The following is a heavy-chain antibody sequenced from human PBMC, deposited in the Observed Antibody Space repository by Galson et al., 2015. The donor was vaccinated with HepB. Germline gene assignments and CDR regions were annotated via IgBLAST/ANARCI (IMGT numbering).Heavy chain of an antibody. D-gene: IGHD1-26*01. CDR2: TYHSGNT. CDR3: ARDREIGH. Sequence: QVQLQESGPGLVKPSETLSLTCTVSGGSISNYYWSWIRQPPGKDLEWIGYTYHSGNTNYNPSFKSRVTISVDTSKNQFSLKLDYVTAADTAVYYCARDREIGHWGQGILVTVSS. J-gene: IGHJ4*02. CDR1: GGSISNYY. V-gene: IGHV4-59*01.